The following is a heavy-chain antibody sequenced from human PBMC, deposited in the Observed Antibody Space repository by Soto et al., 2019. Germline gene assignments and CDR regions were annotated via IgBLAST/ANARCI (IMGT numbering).Heavy chain of an antibody. J-gene: IGHJ5*02. V-gene: IGHV3-11*05. CDR3: ARDRNYYDSSGPQFDP. CDR2: ISSSSSYT. CDR1: GFTFSDYY. Sequence: GGSLRLSCAASGFTFSDYYMSWIRQAPGKGLEWVSYISSSSSYTNYADSVKGRFTISRDNAKNSLYLQMNSLRAEDTAVYYCARDRNYYDSSGPQFDPWGQGTLVTVSS. D-gene: IGHD3-22*01.